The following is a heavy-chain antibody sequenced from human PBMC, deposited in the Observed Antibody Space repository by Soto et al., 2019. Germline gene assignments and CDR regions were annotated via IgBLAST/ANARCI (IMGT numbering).Heavy chain of an antibody. V-gene: IGHV4-31*03. CDR2: IYYSGST. D-gene: IGHD6-13*01. Sequence: PSETLSLTCTVSGGSISSGGYYWSWIRQHPGKGLEWIGYIYYSGSTYYNPSLKSRVTISVDTSKNQFSLKLSSVTAADTAVYYCARAIAAAGPYYSSYSMDVWGKGPTVTLSS. CDR1: GGSISSGGYY. CDR3: ARAIAAAGPYYSSYSMDV. J-gene: IGHJ6*03.